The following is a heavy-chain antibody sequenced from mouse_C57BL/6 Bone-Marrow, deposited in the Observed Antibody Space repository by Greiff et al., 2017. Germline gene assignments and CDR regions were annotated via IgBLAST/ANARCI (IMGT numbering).Heavy chain of an antibody. V-gene: IGHV1-64*01. CDR2: IHPNSGST. CDR1: GYTFTSYW. J-gene: IGHJ1*03. CDR3: ARGLLGWYFDV. D-gene: IGHD2-3*01. Sequence: VQLQQPGAELVKPGASVKLSCKASGYTFTSYWMHWVKQRPGQGLEWIGMIHPNSGSTNYNEKFKSKATLTVDKSSSTAYRQLSSLTSEDSAVYYCARGLLGWYFDVWGTGTTVTVSS.